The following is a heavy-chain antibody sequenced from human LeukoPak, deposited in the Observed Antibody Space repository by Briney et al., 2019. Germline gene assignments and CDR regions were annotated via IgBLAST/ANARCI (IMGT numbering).Heavy chain of an antibody. V-gene: IGHV1-18*01. Sequence: GASVEVSCKASGYTFTSYGISWVRQAPGQGLEWMGWISAYNGNTNYAQKLQGRVTMTTDTSTSTAYMELRSLRSDDTAVYYCARGGNYYDSSGYFHYWGQGTLVTVSS. CDR3: ARGGNYYDSSGYFHY. J-gene: IGHJ4*02. CDR2: ISAYNGNT. D-gene: IGHD3-22*01. CDR1: GYTFTSYG.